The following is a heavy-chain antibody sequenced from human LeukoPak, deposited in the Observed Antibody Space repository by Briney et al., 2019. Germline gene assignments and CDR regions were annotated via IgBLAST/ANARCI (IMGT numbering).Heavy chain of an antibody. D-gene: IGHD6-13*01. CDR1: GGSVSDYY. V-gene: IGHV4-59*02. CDR3: ARVTGYMTEDYFDY. Sequence: PSETLSLTCTVSGGSVSDYYWSWIRQSPGKGLEWIGYIYYTGSTSYNPSLRSRVTISVDTSKNQFSLRLSSVAAADTAVYYCARVTGYMTEDYFDYWGQGTLITVSS. CDR2: IYYTGST. J-gene: IGHJ4*02.